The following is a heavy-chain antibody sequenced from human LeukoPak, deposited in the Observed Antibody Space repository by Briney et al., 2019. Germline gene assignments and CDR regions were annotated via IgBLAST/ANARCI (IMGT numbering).Heavy chain of an antibody. CDR1: GFTFSSYW. D-gene: IGHD3-16*02. J-gene: IGHJ4*02. CDR3: ARVYDYVWGSYRGNFDY. Sequence: GGSLRLSCAASGFTFSSYWMSWVRQAPGKGLEWVANIKQDGSEKYYVDSVKGRFTISRDNAKNSLYLQMNSLRAEDTAVYYCARVYDYVWGSYRGNFDYWGQGTLVTVSS. CDR2: IKQDGSEK. V-gene: IGHV3-7*01.